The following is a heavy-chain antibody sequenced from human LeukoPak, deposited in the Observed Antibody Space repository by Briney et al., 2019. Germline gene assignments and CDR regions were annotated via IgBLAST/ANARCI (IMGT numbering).Heavy chain of an antibody. Sequence: SGGSLRLSCAASGFTFSNYEMNWVRQAPGKGLEWVSYISSSGSTIYYADSVKGRFTISRDNAKNSLYLQVNSLKTEDTAVYYCTRVRHGDYFDYWGQGTLVTVSS. CDR2: ISSSGSTI. V-gene: IGHV3-48*03. D-gene: IGHD4-17*01. J-gene: IGHJ4*02. CDR1: GFTFSNYE. CDR3: TRVRHGDYFDY.